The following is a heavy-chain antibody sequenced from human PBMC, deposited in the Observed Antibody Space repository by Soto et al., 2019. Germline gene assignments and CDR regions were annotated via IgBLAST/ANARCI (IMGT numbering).Heavy chain of an antibody. D-gene: IGHD2-21*02. CDR3: ASDCGGDCYSGGYDYYGMDV. J-gene: IGHJ6*02. V-gene: IGHV3-74*01. CDR2: ISSDGSIT. Sequence: PGGSLRLSCAASGFTFSSYWMHWVRQVPGKGLVWVSRISSDGSITNYADSVKGRFSISRDNAKNTLYLQMNSLRAEDTAVYYCASDCGGDCYSGGYDYYGMDVWGQRATVTVSS. CDR1: GFTFSSYW.